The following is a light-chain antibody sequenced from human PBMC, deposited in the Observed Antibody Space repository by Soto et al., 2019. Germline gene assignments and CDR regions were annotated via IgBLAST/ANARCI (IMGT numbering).Light chain of an antibody. J-gene: IGKJ2*01. V-gene: IGKV3-20*01. CDR1: QSVSSSY. Sequence: EIVVTQSPGTLSLSPGERATLSCRANQSVSSSYLAWYQQKPGQAPRLLIYGASSRATGIPDRFSGSGSGTDFTLTISRLEPEDFAVYYCQQYGSSPYTFGQGTKLEIK. CDR2: GAS. CDR3: QQYGSSPYT.